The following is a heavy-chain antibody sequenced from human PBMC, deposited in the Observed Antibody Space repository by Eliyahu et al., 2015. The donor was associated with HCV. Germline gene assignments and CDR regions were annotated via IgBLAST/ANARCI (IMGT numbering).Heavy chain of an antibody. D-gene: IGHD2-2*01. CDR2: INHSGST. V-gene: IGHV4-34*01. Sequence: QVQLQQWGAGLLKPSXTLSXXXXXYGGXFSGYYWSWIRQPPGKGLEWIGEINHSGSTNYNPSLKSRVTISVDTSKNQFSLKLSSVTAADTAVYYCARPDCSSTSCPFDPWGQGTLVTVSS. J-gene: IGHJ5*02. CDR1: GGXFSGYY. CDR3: ARPDCSSTSCPFDP.